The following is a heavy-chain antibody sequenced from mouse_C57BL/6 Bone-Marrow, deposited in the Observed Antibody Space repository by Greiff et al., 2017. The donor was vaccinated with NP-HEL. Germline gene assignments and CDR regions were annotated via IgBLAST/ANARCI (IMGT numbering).Heavy chain of an antibody. D-gene: IGHD1-1*01. CDR3: ASHYYGSSYNY. Sequence: QVQLKQPGAELVKPGASVKLSCKASGYTFTSYWMQWVNQRPGQGLEWIGEIDPSDSYTNYNQKFKGKATLTVDTSSSTAYMQLSSLTSEDSAVYYCASHYYGSSYNYWGQGTTLTVSS. J-gene: IGHJ2*01. V-gene: IGHV1-50*01. CDR2: IDPSDSYT. CDR1: GYTFTSYW.